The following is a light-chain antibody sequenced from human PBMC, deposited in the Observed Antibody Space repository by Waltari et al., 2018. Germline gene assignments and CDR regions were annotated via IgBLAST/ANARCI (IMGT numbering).Light chain of an antibody. J-gene: IGLJ3*02. CDR2: DVS. Sequence: QSALTQPASVSGSPGQSITISCYGTSSDVGFYNYVSWYQQHPGKAPKRMIYDVSQRPSGASDRFSGSKSGNTASLTISGLQAEDEADYYCNSYTGSSSWVFGGGTKVTV. CDR1: SSDVGFYNY. V-gene: IGLV2-14*01. CDR3: NSYTGSSSWV.